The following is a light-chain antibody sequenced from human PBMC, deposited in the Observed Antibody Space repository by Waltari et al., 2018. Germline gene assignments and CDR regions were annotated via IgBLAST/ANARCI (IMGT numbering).Light chain of an antibody. CDR1: PSVLYSSNNKND. V-gene: IGKV4-1*01. CDR2: WAS. Sequence: DIVMTQSPDSLAVSLGERATIHCKSSPSVLYSSNNKNDLAWYQQKPGQPSKLLIYWASTRESGVPDRFSGSGSGTDFTLTISSLQAEDVAVYYCQQYYSTPPTFGQGTKVEIK. J-gene: IGKJ1*01. CDR3: QQYYSTPPT.